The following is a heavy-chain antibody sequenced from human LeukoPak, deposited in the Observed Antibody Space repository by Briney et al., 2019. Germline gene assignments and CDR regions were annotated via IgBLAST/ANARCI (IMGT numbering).Heavy chain of an antibody. V-gene: IGHV1-18*01. CDR2: ISAYNGNT. CDR1: GYTFTSYG. CDR3: ASLVTGTTPYGEPQDFDY. D-gene: IGHD1-7*01. J-gene: IGHJ4*02. Sequence: ASVKVSCKASGYTFTSYGISWVRQAPGQGLEWMGWISAYNGNTNYAQKLQGRVTMTTDTSTSTAYMELRSLRSDDTAVYYCASLVTGTTPYGEPQDFDYWGQGTLVTVSS.